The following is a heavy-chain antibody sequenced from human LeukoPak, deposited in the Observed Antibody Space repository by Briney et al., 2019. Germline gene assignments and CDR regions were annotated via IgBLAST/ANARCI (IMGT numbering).Heavy chain of an antibody. V-gene: IGHV6-1*01. J-gene: IGHJ5*02. CDR2: TYYRSKWYN. D-gene: IGHD3-10*01. CDR1: GDSVSSNSVA. Sequence: SQTLSLTCTISGDSVSSNSVAWNWIRHSPSRGLEWLGRTYYRSKWYNDYAVSVKSRITINPDTSKNQFSLQLNSVTPEDTAAYYCARVVFGECVKWFDPWGQGTLVTVSS. CDR3: ARVVFGECVKWFDP.